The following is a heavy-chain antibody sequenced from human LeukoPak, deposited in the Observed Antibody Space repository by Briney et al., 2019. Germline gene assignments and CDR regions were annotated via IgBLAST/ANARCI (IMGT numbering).Heavy chain of an antibody. CDR2: ISTSGDTT. CDR1: GFTFSSDA. J-gene: IGHJ4*02. D-gene: IGHD3-22*01. CDR3: AIMHRYYDGSGYWVH. V-gene: IGHV3-23*01. Sequence: GESLGLSCAASGFTFSSDAMSWVRQAPGKGLEWVSGISTSGDTTSYADSVRGRFTISRDNPRNMLYMQMSSLTDEDTAVYYCAIMHRYYDGSGYWVHWGQGALVTVSS.